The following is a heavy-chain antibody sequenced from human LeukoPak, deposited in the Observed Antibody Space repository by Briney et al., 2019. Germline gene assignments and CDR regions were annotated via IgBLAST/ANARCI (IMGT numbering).Heavy chain of an antibody. CDR1: GGSISNFY. J-gene: IGHJ4*02. CDR3: ARGLSSTRRESDY. D-gene: IGHD2-2*01. V-gene: IGHV4-59*13. CDR2: IDYSGRP. Sequence: SETLSLTCSVSGGSISNFYWSWIRQPPGKGLEWIGYIDYSGRPSYNPSLKSRVTISIDTSKNQFSLRLRSVAAADTAVYFCARGLSSTRRESDYWGQGTLVTVSS.